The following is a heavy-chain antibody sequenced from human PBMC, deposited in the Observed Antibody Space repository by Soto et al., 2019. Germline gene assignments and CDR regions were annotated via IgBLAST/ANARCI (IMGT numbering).Heavy chain of an antibody. V-gene: IGHV5-51*01. CDR3: ASRKTAGYCSGGSCPSDAFDI. CDR1: GYSFTSYW. CDR2: IYPGDSDT. Sequence: PGESLKISCKGSGYSFTSYWIGWVRQMPGKGLEWMGIIYPGDSDTRYSPSFQGQVTISADKSISTAYLQWSGLKASDTAMYYCASRKTAGYCSGGSCPSDAFDIWGQGTMVTVSS. D-gene: IGHD2-15*01. J-gene: IGHJ3*02.